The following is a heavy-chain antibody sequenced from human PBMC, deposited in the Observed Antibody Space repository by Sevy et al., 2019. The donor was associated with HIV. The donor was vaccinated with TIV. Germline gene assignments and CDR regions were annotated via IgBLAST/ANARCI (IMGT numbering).Heavy chain of an antibody. CDR1: GFTFSSYG. CDR3: ARGRYSDSSGYYFK. D-gene: IGHD3-22*01. Sequence: QLGGSLRLSCAASGFTFSSYGMHWVRQAPGKGPEWVAVIWYDGGKKFYADSVRGRFTISRDNSRNTLYLQMNSLRVEDTAVYYCARGRYSDSSGYYFKWGQGTLVTVSS. CDR2: IWYDGGKK. V-gene: IGHV3-33*01. J-gene: IGHJ1*01.